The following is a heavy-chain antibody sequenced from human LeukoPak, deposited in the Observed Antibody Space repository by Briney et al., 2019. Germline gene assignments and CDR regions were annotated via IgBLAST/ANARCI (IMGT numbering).Heavy chain of an antibody. CDR1: GFLFTSYW. J-gene: IGHJ4*02. V-gene: IGHV5-51*01. D-gene: IGHD1-26*01. CDR3: ARVSMGAGIDY. Sequence: GASLQISCKGSGFLFTSYWIGWVRQLPGKGLEWMGIIYPGDSDIRYSPSFQGQVTISADKSISTAYLQWSSLKAAYTAMYYCARVSMGAGIDYWGQGTLVTVSS. CDR2: IYPGDSDI.